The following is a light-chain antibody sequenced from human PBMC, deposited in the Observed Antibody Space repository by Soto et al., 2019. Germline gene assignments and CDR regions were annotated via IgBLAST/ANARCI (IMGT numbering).Light chain of an antibody. CDR1: QSVSSN. Sequence: EIVMTQSPVTLSVSPGERATISCRASQSVSSNLAWYQQKPGQAPRLLIYGASTRATGIPDRFSGSGSGTEFTLTISSLQSDDSAVYYCQQCTNWPRTFGQGTKVEIK. V-gene: IGKV3-15*01. CDR2: GAS. J-gene: IGKJ1*01. CDR3: QQCTNWPRT.